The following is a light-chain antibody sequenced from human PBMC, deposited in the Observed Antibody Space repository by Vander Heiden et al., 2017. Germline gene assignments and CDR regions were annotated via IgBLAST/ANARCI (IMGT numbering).Light chain of an antibody. CDR3: QSADSSGARGV. V-gene: IGLV3-25*03. CDR1: ALPKQY. Sequence: SYDLTQPPSVSVSPGQTDRITCSGDALPKQYAYWYQQKPGQAPVLVIYKDTERPSGIPERFSGSSTGTTVTLTISGVQSEDEADYYCQSADSSGARGVFGGGTKLTVL. J-gene: IGLJ3*02. CDR2: KDT.